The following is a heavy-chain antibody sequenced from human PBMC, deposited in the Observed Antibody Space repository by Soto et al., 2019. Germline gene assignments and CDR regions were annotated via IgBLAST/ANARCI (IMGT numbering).Heavy chain of an antibody. V-gene: IGHV3-30-3*01. CDR3: ARGSAAEYYYYGMDV. D-gene: IGHD6-13*01. CDR1: GFTFSSYA. J-gene: IGHJ6*02. Sequence: GSLRLSCAASGFTFSSYAMHWVRQAPGKGLEWVAVISYDGSNKYYADSVKGRFTISRDNSKNTLYLQMNSLRAEDTAVYYCARGSAAEYYYYGMDVWGQGTTGTVSS. CDR2: ISYDGSNK.